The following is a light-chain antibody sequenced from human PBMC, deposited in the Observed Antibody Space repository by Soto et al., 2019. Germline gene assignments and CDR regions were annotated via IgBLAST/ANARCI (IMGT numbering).Light chain of an antibody. CDR2: GAS. J-gene: IGKJ1*01. CDR1: QSVSSK. V-gene: IGKV3-15*01. Sequence: EIGLTQSLASLSDSPREKATLSCTASQSVSSKLAWYQQKAGQAPRLLIYGASTRATGIPVRFSGSGSGTEFTLTISSLQSEDFAVYHCQQYNKWPRTFGQGTKV. CDR3: QQYNKWPRT.